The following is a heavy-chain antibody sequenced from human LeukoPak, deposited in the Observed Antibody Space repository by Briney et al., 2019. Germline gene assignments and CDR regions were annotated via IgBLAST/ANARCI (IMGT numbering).Heavy chain of an antibody. D-gene: IGHD3-22*01. J-gene: IGHJ4*02. CDR1: GFTFSSYS. Sequence: AGGSLRLSCAASGFTFSSYSMNWVRQAPGKGLEWVSYISSSSSTIYYADSAKGRFTISRDNAKNSLYLQMNSLRAEDTAVYYCARGPYYYDSSGASFDYWGQGTLVTVSS. V-gene: IGHV3-48*01. CDR3: ARGPYYYDSSGASFDY. CDR2: ISSSSSTI.